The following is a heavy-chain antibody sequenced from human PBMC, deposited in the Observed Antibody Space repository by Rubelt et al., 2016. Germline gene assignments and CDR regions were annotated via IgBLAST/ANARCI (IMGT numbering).Heavy chain of an antibody. J-gene: IGHJ4*02. CDR1: GFTFSSYS. V-gene: IGHV3-48*02. CDR3: TRGRHALDY. Sequence: EVQLVESGGGLVQPGGSLRLSCAASGFTFSSYSMNWVRQAPGKGLEWVSYISRSGPIYYADSVKGRYTISRDNAKNSLYLQRNSLRDEDTAVYYCTRGRHALDYWGQGALVTVSS. CDR2: ISRSGPI.